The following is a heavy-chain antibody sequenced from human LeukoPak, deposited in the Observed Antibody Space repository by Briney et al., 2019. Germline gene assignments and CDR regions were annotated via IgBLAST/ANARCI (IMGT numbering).Heavy chain of an antibody. Sequence: ASVKVSCKASGYTFTGYYMHWVRQAPGQGLEWMGWISAYNGNTNYAQKLQGRVTMTTDTSTSTAYMELRSLRSDDTAVYYCARGGRYSYGLYYFDYWGQGTLVTVSS. J-gene: IGHJ4*02. V-gene: IGHV1-18*04. CDR1: GYTFTGYY. CDR2: ISAYNGNT. D-gene: IGHD5-18*01. CDR3: ARGGRYSYGLYYFDY.